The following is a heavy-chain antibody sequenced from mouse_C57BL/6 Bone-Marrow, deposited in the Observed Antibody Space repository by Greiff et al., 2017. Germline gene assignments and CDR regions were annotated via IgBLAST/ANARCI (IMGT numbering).Heavy chain of an antibody. D-gene: IGHD1-1*01. Sequence: EVKLMESGGGLVKPGGSLKLSCAASGFTFSSYAMSWVRQTPEKRLEWVATISDGGSYTYYPDNVKGRFTISRDNAKNNLYLQMSHLKSEDTAMYYCARPYYYGSSPYFDVWGTGTTVTVSS. CDR1: GFTFSSYA. CDR3: ARPYYYGSSPYFDV. J-gene: IGHJ1*03. CDR2: ISDGGSYT. V-gene: IGHV5-4*03.